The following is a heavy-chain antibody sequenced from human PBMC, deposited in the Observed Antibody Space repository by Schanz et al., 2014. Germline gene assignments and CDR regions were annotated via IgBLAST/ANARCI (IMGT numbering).Heavy chain of an antibody. CDR3: ARGEANWGQY. CDR1: GYNFTTYT. CDR2: INTNTGNP. J-gene: IGHJ4*02. V-gene: IGHV7-4-1*02. Sequence: QVQLVQSGSELTRPGASVNVSCKASGYNFTTYTMNWVRQAPGQGLEWMGWINTNTGNPTYAQGFTGRFVFSLDTSVSTAYLQISFLKADDTAVFFCARGEANWGQYWGQGTLVTVSS. D-gene: IGHD7-27*01.